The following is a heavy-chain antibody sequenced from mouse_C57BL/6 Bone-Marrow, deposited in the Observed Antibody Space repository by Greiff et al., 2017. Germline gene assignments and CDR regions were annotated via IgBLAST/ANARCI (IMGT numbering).Heavy chain of an antibody. Sequence: FQLQQSGPELVKPGASVKISCKASGYSFTGYYMNWVKQSPEKSLEWIGEINPSTGGTTYNQKFKAKATLTVDKSSSTAYMQLKSLTSEDSAVYYCARRRVFYYGYDDGAIGYPMDYWGQGTSVTVSS. J-gene: IGHJ4*01. V-gene: IGHV1-42*01. D-gene: IGHD2-2*01. CDR1: GYSFTGYY. CDR2: INPSTGGT. CDR3: ARRRVFYYGYDDGAIGYPMDY.